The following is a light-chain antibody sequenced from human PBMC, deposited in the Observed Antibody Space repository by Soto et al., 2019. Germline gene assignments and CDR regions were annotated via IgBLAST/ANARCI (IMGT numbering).Light chain of an antibody. CDR3: LQDINYPWT. Sequence: DIQMTQSPSTLSASVGDRVTIPCRASQSISSFLAWYQQKPGKAPKLLVYDASNLEIRVPSRFSGSGSGTEFTLAISSLQPEDSATYYCLQDINYPWTFGQGTKVDIK. CDR1: QSISSF. CDR2: DAS. J-gene: IGKJ1*01. V-gene: IGKV1-5*01.